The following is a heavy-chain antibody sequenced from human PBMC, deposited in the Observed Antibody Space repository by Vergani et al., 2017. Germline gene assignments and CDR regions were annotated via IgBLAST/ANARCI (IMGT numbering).Heavy chain of an antibody. V-gene: IGHV4-61*02. CDR1: GGSLDIHSQT. CDR2: IAVKGNS. D-gene: IGHD2-21*01. Sequence: QVQLQESGPGLVKPSQTLSLTCSFSGGSLDIHSQTWGWIRQPAGEGLEWIGLIAVKGNSNFSPSLESRVTMSADASRGPFSLYLRSVTTSDTAVYYCVRVLHTSYILGAFDIWGQGIKVTVSS. CDR3: VRVLHTSYILGAFDI. J-gene: IGHJ3*02.